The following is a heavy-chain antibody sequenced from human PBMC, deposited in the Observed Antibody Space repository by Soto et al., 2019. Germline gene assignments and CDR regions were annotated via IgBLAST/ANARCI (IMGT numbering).Heavy chain of an antibody. J-gene: IGHJ6*02. V-gene: IGHV1-69*13. D-gene: IGHD2-2*01. CDR2: IIPIFGTA. CDR3: AREEDIVVVPADRGDYYYGMDV. CDR1: GGTFSSYA. Sequence: GASVKVSCKASGGTFSSYAISWVRQAPGQGLEWMGGIIPIFGTANYAQKFQGRVTITADESTSTAYMELSSLRSEDTAVYYCAREEDIVVVPADRGDYYYGMDVWGQGTTVTVSS.